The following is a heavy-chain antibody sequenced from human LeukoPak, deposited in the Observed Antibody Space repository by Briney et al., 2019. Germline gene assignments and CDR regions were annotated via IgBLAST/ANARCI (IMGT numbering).Heavy chain of an antibody. J-gene: IGHJ4*02. V-gene: IGHV5-51*01. D-gene: IGHD3-22*01. CDR2: IYPGDSDT. Sequence: GESLKISCKGSGYSFTSYWIGWVRQMPGKGLERMGIIYPGDSDTTYSPSFQGQVTISADKSISTAYLQWSSLKAADTAMYYCARRDYYDSSGYFFDYWGQGTLVTVSS. CDR1: GYSFTSYW. CDR3: ARRDYYDSSGYFFDY.